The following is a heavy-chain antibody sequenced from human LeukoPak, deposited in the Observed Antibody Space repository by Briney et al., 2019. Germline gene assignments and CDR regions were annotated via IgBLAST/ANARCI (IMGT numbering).Heavy chain of an antibody. CDR2: ISAYNGNT. D-gene: IGHD1-26*01. V-gene: IGHV1-18*01. Sequence: ASVKVSCKASGYTFTSYGISWVRQAPGQGLEWVGWISAYNGNTNYAQKLQGRVTMTTDTSTSTAYMELRSLRSDDTAVYYCARAWGIVGATYFDYWGQGTLVTVSS. J-gene: IGHJ4*02. CDR3: ARAWGIVGATYFDY. CDR1: GYTFTSYG.